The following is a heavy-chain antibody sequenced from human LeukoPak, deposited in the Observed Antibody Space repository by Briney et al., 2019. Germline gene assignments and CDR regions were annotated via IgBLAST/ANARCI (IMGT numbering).Heavy chain of an antibody. CDR1: GFSVSNNY. D-gene: IGHD3-22*01. CDR2: IYSGNTI. J-gene: IGHJ4*02. Sequence: PGGSLRLSCVVSGFSVSNNYVSWVRQAPGKGLEWVSVIYSGNTIKYADSVKGRFTISRDNSKNTLYLQMNSLRAEDTAVYYCAKDSTHYRVWDDYDSRGLYYWGQGTLVTVSS. CDR3: AKDSTHYRVWDDYDSRGLYY. V-gene: IGHV3-66*01.